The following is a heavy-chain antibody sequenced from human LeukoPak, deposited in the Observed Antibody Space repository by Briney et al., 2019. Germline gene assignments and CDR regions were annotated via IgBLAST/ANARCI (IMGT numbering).Heavy chain of an antibody. CDR1: GFTFSSYA. Sequence: GASLRLSCAASGFTFSSYAMSWVRQAPGKGLEWVSAISGSGGSTYYADSVKGRFTISRDNSKDTLYLQMNSLRAEDTAVYYCAKSEAAAGPNWFDPWGQGTLVTVSS. J-gene: IGHJ5*02. D-gene: IGHD6-13*01. CDR3: AKSEAAAGPNWFDP. CDR2: ISGSGGST. V-gene: IGHV3-23*01.